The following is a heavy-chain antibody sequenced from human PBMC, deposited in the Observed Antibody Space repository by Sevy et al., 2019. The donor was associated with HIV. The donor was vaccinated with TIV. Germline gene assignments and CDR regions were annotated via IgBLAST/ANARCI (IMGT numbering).Heavy chain of an antibody. CDR3: ARARASGYYGPIDY. CDR2: IYYSGST. Sequence: SETLSLTCTVSGGSISSYYWSWIRQPPGKGLEWIGYIYYSGSTNYNPSLKSRVTISVDTSKNQFSLKLSSVTAADTAVYYCARARASGYYGPIDYWGQRTLVTVSS. J-gene: IGHJ4*02. V-gene: IGHV4-59*01. CDR1: GGSISSYY. D-gene: IGHD3-22*01.